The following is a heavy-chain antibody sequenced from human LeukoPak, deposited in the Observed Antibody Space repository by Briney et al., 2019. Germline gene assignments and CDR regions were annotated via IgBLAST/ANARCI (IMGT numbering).Heavy chain of an antibody. CDR1: GFTFSSYW. J-gene: IGHJ3*02. CDR3: ARDNGRNGFDI. CDR2: ISSDGSRI. Sequence: GGSLRLSCAASGFTFSSYWMHWVRQAPGKGVVWVLRISSDGSRISYADSVKGRFTISRDDAKKTLDLQMNSLRAEDTAVYFCARDNGRNGFDIWGQGTMVTVSS. V-gene: IGHV3-74*01.